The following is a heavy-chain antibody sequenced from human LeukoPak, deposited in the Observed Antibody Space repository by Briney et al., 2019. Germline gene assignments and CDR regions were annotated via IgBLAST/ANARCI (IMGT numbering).Heavy chain of an antibody. CDR3: ASRGLYYDYVHGF. D-gene: IGHD3-16*01. V-gene: IGHV3-48*03. Sequence: GGSPRLSCAASGFTFSSYEMNWVRQARGEGREGVSYISSGGGTVYYADSVKGRFAISRDNAKNSLYPHMISLRAEDTAVYYCASRGLYYDYVHGFWGHGTLVTVSS. CDR1: GFTFSSYE. CDR2: ISSGGGTV. J-gene: IGHJ4*01.